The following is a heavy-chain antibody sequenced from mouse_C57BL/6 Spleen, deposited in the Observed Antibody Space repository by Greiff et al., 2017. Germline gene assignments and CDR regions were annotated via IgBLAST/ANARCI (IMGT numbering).Heavy chain of an antibody. V-gene: IGHV1-72*01. D-gene: IGHD2-1*01. Sequence: QVQLQQPGAELVKPGASVKLSCKASGYTFTSYWMHWVKQRPGRGLEWIGRIGPNSGGTKYNEKFKSKATLTVDKPSSTAYMQLSSLTSEDSAVDYCAHGNYFYWYFAVWGTGTTVTVSS. CDR1: GYTFTSYW. CDR2: IGPNSGGT. CDR3: AHGNYFYWYFAV. J-gene: IGHJ1*03.